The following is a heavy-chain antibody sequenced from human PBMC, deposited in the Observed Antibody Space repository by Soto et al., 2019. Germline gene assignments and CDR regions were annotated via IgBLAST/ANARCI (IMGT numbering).Heavy chain of an antibody. CDR1: GGSFGGYY. CDR2: INHSGST. D-gene: IGHD6-13*01. Sequence: PSETLSLTCAVYGGSFGGYYWSWIRQPPGKGLEWIGEINHSGSTNYNPSLKSRVTISVDTSKNQFSLKLSSVTAADTAVYYCASLRDPIAAAGRRETGFDPWGQGTLVTVSS. CDR3: ASLRDPIAAAGRRETGFDP. J-gene: IGHJ5*02. V-gene: IGHV4-34*01.